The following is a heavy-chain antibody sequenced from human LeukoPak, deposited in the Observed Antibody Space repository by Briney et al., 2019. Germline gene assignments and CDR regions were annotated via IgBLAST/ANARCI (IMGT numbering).Heavy chain of an antibody. V-gene: IGHV4-30-4*01. CDR2: IYYIANT. D-gene: IGHD6-13*01. Sequence: SETLSLTCSVSGDSVSSADYYWSWIRQSPGKGLEWIGYIYYIANTYYNPSLQGRVTISVDSSKNQLSLKLNSVTAADTAVYYCARVAAGIGFFQHWGQGTLVTVSS. J-gene: IGHJ1*01. CDR1: GDSVSSADYY. CDR3: ARVAAGIGFFQH.